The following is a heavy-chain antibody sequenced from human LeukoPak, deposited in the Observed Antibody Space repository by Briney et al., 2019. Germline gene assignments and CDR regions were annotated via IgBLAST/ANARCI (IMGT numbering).Heavy chain of an antibody. CDR2: IYYSGST. CDR3: ARSYYDFWSGPQRDYMDV. Sequence: SETLSLTCTVSGGSISSYYWSWIRQPPGKGLEWIGYIYYSGSTNYNPSLKSRVTISVDTSKNQFSLKLSSVTAADTAVYYCARSYYDFWSGPQRDYMDVWGKGATVTVSS. D-gene: IGHD3-3*01. CDR1: GGSISSYY. J-gene: IGHJ6*03. V-gene: IGHV4-59*01.